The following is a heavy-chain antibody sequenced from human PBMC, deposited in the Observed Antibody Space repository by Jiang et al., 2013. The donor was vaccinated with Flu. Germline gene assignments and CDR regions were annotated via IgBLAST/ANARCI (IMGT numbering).Heavy chain of an antibody. CDR2: VYPGDSDT. CDR3: ARHSRGLLLDY. V-gene: IGHV5-51*01. CDR1: GYRFASYW. J-gene: IGHJ4*02. D-gene: IGHD3-10*01. Sequence: GAEVKKPGESLKISCKGSGYRFASYWIGWVRQLPGKGLEWMGIVYPGDSDTRYSPSFQGQVTISADNSITTAYLQWTSLRASDTAMYYCARHSRGLLLDYWGRGTPVTVSS.